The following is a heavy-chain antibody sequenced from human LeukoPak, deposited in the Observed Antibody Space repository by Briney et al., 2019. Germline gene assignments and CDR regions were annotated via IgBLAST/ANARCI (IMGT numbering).Heavy chain of an antibody. D-gene: IGHD5-18*01. J-gene: IGHJ4*02. Sequence: GLEWVXXISGSGRSTYYADSVKGPFTISRDNSKNTLYLQMNSLRAEDTAVYYCAKMPQLWFPRFDYWGQGTLVTVSS. CDR2: ISGSGRST. CDR3: AKMPQLWFPRFDY. V-gene: IGHV3-23*01.